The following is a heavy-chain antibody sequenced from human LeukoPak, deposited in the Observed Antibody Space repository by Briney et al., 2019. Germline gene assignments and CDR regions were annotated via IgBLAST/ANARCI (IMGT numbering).Heavy chain of an antibody. J-gene: IGHJ4*02. D-gene: IGHD1-26*01. CDR2: IYYSGST. V-gene: IGHV4-31*03. CDR1: GGSISSGGYY. CDR3: ARENSGSYREFDY. Sequence: SQTLSLTCTVSGGSISSGGYYWGWIRQHPGKGLEWIGYIYYSGSTYYNPSLKSRVTISVDTSKNQFSLKLSSVTAADTAVFYCARENSGSYREFDYWGQGTLVTVSS.